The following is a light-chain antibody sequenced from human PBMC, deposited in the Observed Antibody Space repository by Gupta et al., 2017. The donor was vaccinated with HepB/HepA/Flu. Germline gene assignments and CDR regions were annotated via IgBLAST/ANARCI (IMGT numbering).Light chain of an antibody. CDR2: DAS. CDR1: QSVRST. V-gene: IGKV3-15*01. CDR3: RQYNFWPKT. J-gene: IGKJ1*01. Sequence: EIVMTQSPATLSVSPGERVTLSCRASQSVRSTLAWYQQKPGQAPRLLIYDASTRATGIPTRFSGSGSGTEFTLTISSLQSEDFAVYYCRQYNFWPKTFGQGTKVEIK.